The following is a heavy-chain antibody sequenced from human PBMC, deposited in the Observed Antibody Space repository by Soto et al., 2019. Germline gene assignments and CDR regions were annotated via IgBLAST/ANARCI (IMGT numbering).Heavy chain of an antibody. CDR1: GFTFSSYG. CDR3: ARAPSFAGLLGFDY. V-gene: IGHV3-33*08. J-gene: IGHJ4*02. CDR2: IWYDGSNK. Sequence: PGGSLRLSCAASGFTFSSYGMHWVRQAPGKGLEWVAVIWYDGSNKYYADSVKGRFTISRDNSKNTLYLQMNSLRAEDTAVYYCARAPSFAGLLGFDYWGQGTLVTVSS. D-gene: IGHD3-22*01.